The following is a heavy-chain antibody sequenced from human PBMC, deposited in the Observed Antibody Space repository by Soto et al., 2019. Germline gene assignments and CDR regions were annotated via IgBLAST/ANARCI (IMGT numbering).Heavy chain of an antibody. V-gene: IGHV3-23*01. J-gene: IGHJ4*02. CDR3: AKRSSSSTFDF. CDR2: ISGSDDST. Sequence: GGSLRLSCAASGFTFSSYAMSWVRQAPGKGLEWVSVISGSDDSTYYADSVKGRFTISRDNSKNTLYLQMNSLRAEDTAVYYCAKRSSSSTFDFWGQGTLVTVSS. D-gene: IGHD6-6*01. CDR1: GFTFSSYA.